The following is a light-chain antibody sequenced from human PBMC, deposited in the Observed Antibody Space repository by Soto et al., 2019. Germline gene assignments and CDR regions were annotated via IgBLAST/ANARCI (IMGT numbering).Light chain of an antibody. CDR3: QQYNRHSEWT. J-gene: IGKJ1*01. CDR1: QTISSW. Sequence: DIQMTQSPSTLSASVGDRVTITCRASQTISSWLAWYQQKPGKAPKLLIYDASSLESGVPLRFSGSGSGTEFTLTISSLQPDDFATYYCQQYNRHSEWTFGQGTNVDIK. CDR2: DAS. V-gene: IGKV1-5*01.